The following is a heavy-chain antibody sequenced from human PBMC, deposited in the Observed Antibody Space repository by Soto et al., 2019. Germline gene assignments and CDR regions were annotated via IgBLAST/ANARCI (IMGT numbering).Heavy chain of an antibody. J-gene: IGHJ4*02. CDR3: ASSHYDSSGYYLDY. D-gene: IGHD3-22*01. CDR2: ISSSGSTI. CDR1: GFTFSDYY. V-gene: IGHV3-11*01. Sequence: GGSLRLSCAASGFTFSDYYMSWIRQAPGKGLEWVSYISSSGSTIYYADSVKGRFTISRDNAKNSLYLQMNSLRAEDTAVYYCASSHYDSSGYYLDYWGQGTLVTVSS.